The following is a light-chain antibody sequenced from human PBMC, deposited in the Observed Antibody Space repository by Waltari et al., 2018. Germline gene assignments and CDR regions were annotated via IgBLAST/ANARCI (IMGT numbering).Light chain of an antibody. CDR1: SDDIAPFAV. CDR2: DVT. Sequence: QSPLTQPAPVSGSPGQSITPSCTGASDDIAPFAVVSWYHQPPGKSPKLIIYDVTTRPSGVSSRFSGSKSANTASLTISGLQAEDEADYFCSSYTGSNSFVFGSGTMITVL. CDR3: SSYTGSNSFV. J-gene: IGLJ1*01. V-gene: IGLV2-14*03.